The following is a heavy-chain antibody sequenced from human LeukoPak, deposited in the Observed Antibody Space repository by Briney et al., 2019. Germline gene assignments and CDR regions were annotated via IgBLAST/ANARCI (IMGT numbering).Heavy chain of an antibody. CDR3: AKGLRSGYDLDVFDI. V-gene: IGHV3-23*01. CDR1: GFTFSTYG. D-gene: IGHD5-12*01. Sequence: PGGSLRLSCAASGFTFSTYGMSWVRQAPGKGLKWVSAISGSGGSTYYADSVKGRFTISRDNSKNTVYIQMNGLRAEDTAVYYCAKGLRSGYDLDVFDIWGQGTMVTVSS. J-gene: IGHJ3*02. CDR2: ISGSGGST.